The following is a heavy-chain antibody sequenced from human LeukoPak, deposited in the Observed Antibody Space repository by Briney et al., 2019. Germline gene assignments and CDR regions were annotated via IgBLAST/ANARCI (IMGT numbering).Heavy chain of an antibody. CDR2: ISSSSSYI. D-gene: IGHD3-22*01. CDR1: GFTFSSYS. J-gene: IGHJ4*02. V-gene: IGHV3-21*01. CDR3: ARDPYDSSITCDY. Sequence: GGSLRLSCAASGFTFSSYSMNWVRQAPGKGLEWVSAISSSSSYIYYADSVKGRFTISRDNAKNSLYLQMNSLRAEDTAVYYRARDPYDSSITCDYWGQGTLVTVSS.